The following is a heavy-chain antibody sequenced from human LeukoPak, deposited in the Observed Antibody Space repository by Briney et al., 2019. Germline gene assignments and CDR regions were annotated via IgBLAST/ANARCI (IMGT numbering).Heavy chain of an antibody. D-gene: IGHD3-16*01. Sequence: PGRSLRLSCAVSGYTFSTYSMDWVRQAPGKGLEWVSSISYSSSYIIYTDSVKDRLTISRADANNSLFLQMNSLRAEDTAVYYCARITLQGLFGMDVWGQGTTVTVSS. CDR2: ISYSSSYI. CDR3: ARITLQGLFGMDV. CDR1: GYTFSTYS. J-gene: IGHJ6*02. V-gene: IGHV3-21*01.